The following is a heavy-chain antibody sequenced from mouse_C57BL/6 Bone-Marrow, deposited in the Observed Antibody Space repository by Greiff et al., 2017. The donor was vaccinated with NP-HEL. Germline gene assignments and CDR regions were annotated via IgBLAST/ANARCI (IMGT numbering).Heavy chain of an antibody. CDR1: GYTFTSYT. CDR3: ARITTVVAPFDC. D-gene: IGHD1-1*01. J-gene: IGHJ2*01. V-gene: IGHV1-4*01. Sequence: VQLQQSGAELARPGASVKMSCKASGYTFTSYTMHWVKQRPGQGLEWIGYINPSSGYTKYNQKFKDKATLTADKSSSTAYMQLSSLTSEDSAVYYCARITTVVAPFDCWGQGTTLTVSS. CDR2: INPSSGYT.